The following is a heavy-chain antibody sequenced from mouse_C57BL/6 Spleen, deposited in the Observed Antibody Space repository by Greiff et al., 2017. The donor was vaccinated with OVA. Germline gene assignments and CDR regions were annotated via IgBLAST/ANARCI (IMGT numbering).Heavy chain of an antibody. D-gene: IGHD2-5*01. CDR3: TREGGYSNYLDY. Sequence: EVKLVESGAGLVKPGGSLKLSCAASGFTFSSYAMSWVRQTPEKRLEWVAYISSGGDYIYYADTVKGRFTISRDNARNTLYLQMSSLKSEDTAMYYCTREGGYSNYLDYWGQGTTLTVSS. CDR2: ISSGGDYI. J-gene: IGHJ2*01. V-gene: IGHV5-9-1*02. CDR1: GFTFSSYA.